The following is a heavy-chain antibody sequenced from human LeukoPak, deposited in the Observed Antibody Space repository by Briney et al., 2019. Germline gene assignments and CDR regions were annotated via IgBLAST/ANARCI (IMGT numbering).Heavy chain of an antibody. CDR3: ARDLWQQMIQGYDY. CDR1: GFAFSSFA. J-gene: IGHJ4*02. V-gene: IGHV3-23*01. Sequence: GGSLRLSCAASGFAFSSFAMAWVRQAPGKGLEWVSGIGGSGSSTYYADSVKGRFTISRDDSKNTIYLQMNSLRAEDTAVYYCARDLWQQMIQGYDYWGQGTLVTVSS. CDR2: IGGSGSST. D-gene: IGHD6-13*01.